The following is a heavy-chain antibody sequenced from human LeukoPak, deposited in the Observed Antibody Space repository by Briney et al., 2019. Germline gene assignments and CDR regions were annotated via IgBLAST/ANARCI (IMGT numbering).Heavy chain of an antibody. D-gene: IGHD4/OR15-4a*01. J-gene: IGHJ4*02. CDR2: IIPNLGIA. CDR1: GYTLTELS. CDR3: ARSGGDYGPIDY. Sequence: SVKVSCKVSGYTLTELSMHWVRQAPGQGLEWMGRIIPNLGIANYAQKFQGRVTITADKSTSTAYMELSSLRSEDTAVYYCARSGGDYGPIDYWGQGTLVTVSS. V-gene: IGHV1-69*02.